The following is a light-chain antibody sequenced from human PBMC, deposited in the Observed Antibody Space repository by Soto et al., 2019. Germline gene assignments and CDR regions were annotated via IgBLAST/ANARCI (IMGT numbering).Light chain of an antibody. CDR1: QSVSSN. V-gene: IGKV3-15*01. CDR2: GAS. Sequence: EIVMTQSPATLSVSPGERATLSCRASQSVSSNLAWYQQKPGQAPRLLIYGASTRATGIPARFSGSGSWTEFTLTISSLQSEDFAIYYCQQYNNWPPVTFGGGTQGEIK. J-gene: IGKJ4*01. CDR3: QQYNNWPPVT.